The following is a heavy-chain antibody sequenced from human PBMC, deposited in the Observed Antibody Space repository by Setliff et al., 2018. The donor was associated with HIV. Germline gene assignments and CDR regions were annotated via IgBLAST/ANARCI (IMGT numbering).Heavy chain of an antibody. V-gene: IGHV4-61*03. J-gene: IGHJ4*02. D-gene: IGHD1-1*01. CDR2: IYYSGST. Sequence: SETLSLTCTVSGDSVSSRSYYWSWIRQPPGKGLEWIGYIYYSGSTNYNPSLKSRVTISVDTSKNHFSLTRRSVTAADTAVYYCAQLGMVDDFDYWGQGALVTVSS. CDR3: AQLGMVDDFDY. CDR1: GDSVSSRSYY.